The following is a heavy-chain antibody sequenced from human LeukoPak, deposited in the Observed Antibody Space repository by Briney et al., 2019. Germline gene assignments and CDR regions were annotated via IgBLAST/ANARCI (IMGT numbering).Heavy chain of an antibody. J-gene: IGHJ3*02. Sequence: GGSLRLSCAASGFTFTSYGMHWVRQSPGKGLEWVAVMSYDGSNKYYADSVKGRFTISKDNSKNTLYLKMNSLTAEDTAVYYCGKARGSYGINGAFDIWGQGTMVTVSS. D-gene: IGHD5-18*01. V-gene: IGHV3-30*18. CDR2: MSYDGSNK. CDR3: GKARGSYGINGAFDI. CDR1: GFTFTSYG.